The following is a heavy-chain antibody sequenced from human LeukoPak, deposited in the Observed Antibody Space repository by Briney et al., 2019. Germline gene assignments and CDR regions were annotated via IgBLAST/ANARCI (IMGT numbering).Heavy chain of an antibody. J-gene: IGHJ4*02. V-gene: IGHV1-69*06. CDR1: GYTFTGYY. CDR2: IIPIFGTA. CDR3: ARGSNWNYVDY. D-gene: IGHD1-20*01. Sequence: SVKVSCKASGYTFTGYYMHWVRQAPGQGLEWMGGIIPIFGTANYAQKFQGRVTITADKSTSTAYMELSSLRSEDTAVYYCARGSNWNYVDYWGQGTLVTVSS.